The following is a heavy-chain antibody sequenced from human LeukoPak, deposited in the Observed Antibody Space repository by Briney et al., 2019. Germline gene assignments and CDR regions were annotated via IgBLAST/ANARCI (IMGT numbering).Heavy chain of an antibody. CDR3: ARDATSNYDILTGYYHNYYYYYMDV. J-gene: IGHJ6*03. CDR1: GGTFSSYA. V-gene: IGHV1-69*06. D-gene: IGHD3-9*01. Sequence: ASVKVSCKASGGTFSSYAISWVRQAPGQGLEWMGGIIPIFGTANYAQKFQGRVTITADKSTSTAYMELSSLRSEDTAVYYCARDATSNYDILTGYYHNYYYYYMDVWGKGTTVTVSS. CDR2: IIPIFGTA.